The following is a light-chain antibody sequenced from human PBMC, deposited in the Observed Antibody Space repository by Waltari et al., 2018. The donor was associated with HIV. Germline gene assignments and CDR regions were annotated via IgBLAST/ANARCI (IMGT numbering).Light chain of an antibody. J-gene: IGLJ3*02. CDR1: NLGDQF. Sequence: SYALTQPPSVSVSPGQTASITCSGDNLGDQFVSWYQQKPGQSPVLVIFQDTKRPSGIPDRFSGSNSGNTATLTISGTQAINEADYYCQVWDSSIWVFGGGTKLTVL. V-gene: IGLV3-1*01. CDR3: QVWDSSIWV. CDR2: QDT.